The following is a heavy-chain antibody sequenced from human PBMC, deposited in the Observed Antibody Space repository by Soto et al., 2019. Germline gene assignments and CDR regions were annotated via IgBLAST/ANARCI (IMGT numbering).Heavy chain of an antibody. V-gene: IGHV1-18*01. CDR1: GYTFTSYG. J-gene: IGHJ4*02. D-gene: IGHD5-18*01. CDR2: ISAYNGNT. CDR3: ARDRGYSYFDY. Sequence: XSVKGSCNASGYTFTSYGIIWVRQAPGQGLEWMGWISAYNGNTNYAQKLQGRVTMTTDTSTSTAYMELRSLRSDDTAVYYCARDRGYSYFDYWGQGTLVTVSS.